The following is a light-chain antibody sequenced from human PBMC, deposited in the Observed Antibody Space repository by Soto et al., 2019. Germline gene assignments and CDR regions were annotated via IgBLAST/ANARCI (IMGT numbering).Light chain of an antibody. CDR3: QQYNNWPSWT. V-gene: IGKV3-15*01. Sequence: DIVMTQSPATLSVSPGERATLSCRASQSVSSNLAWYQQKPGQAPKLLIYGASTRATGIPARFSGSGSGTEFTLTISSLKSEDFAVYYCQQYNNWPSWTFGQGTNVESK. CDR2: GAS. J-gene: IGKJ1*01. CDR1: QSVSSN.